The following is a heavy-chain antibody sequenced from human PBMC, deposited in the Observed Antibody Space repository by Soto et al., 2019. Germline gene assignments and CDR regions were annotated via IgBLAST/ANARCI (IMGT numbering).Heavy chain of an antibody. CDR3: ARGSAAKRYFDL. CDR2: IFPSGAT. CDR1: GVPISGSDYH. D-gene: IGHD5-18*01. J-gene: IGHJ2*01. V-gene: IGHV4-30-4*01. Sequence: QVQLEESGPGLVKPSQTLSLMCTVSGVPISGSDYHWSWIRQSSGKGLEWIGYIFPSGATHYNSSLGSRISMSVETSKSQFSLRLTAVTAADTAVYFCARGSAAKRYFDLWGRGTLVTVSS.